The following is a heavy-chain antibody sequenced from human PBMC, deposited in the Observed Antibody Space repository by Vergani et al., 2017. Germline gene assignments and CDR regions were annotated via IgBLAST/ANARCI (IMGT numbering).Heavy chain of an antibody. V-gene: IGHV1-69*01. Sequence: QVQLVQSGAEVKKPGSSVKVSCKASGGTFSSYAISWVRQVPGQGLEWMGGIIPIFGTANYAQKFQGRVTITADEATSTAYMELSSLRAEDTAVYYCARGGRGYSYASRLCYWGQGSLVTVSA. CDR2: IIPIFGTA. J-gene: IGHJ4*02. CDR1: GGTFSSYA. D-gene: IGHD5-18*01. CDR3: ARGGRGYSYASRLCY.